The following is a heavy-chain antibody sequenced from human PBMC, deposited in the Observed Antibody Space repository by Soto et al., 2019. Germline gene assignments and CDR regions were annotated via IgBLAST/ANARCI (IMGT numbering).Heavy chain of an antibody. V-gene: IGHV1-18*01. Sequence: ASVKVSCKASGYTFTSYGISWVRQAPGQGLEWMGWISAYNGNTNYAQKFQGRDTITRDTSASTAYMELSSLRSEDTAVYYCARAVAVPADFDYWGQGTLVTVSS. J-gene: IGHJ4*02. CDR3: ARAVAVPADFDY. CDR2: ISAYNGNT. CDR1: GYTFTSYG. D-gene: IGHD6-19*01.